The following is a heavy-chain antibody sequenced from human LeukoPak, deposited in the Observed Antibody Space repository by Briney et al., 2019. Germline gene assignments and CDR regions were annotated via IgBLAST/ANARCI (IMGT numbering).Heavy chain of an antibody. CDR1: GFTVSSNY. J-gene: IGHJ4*02. V-gene: IGHV3-53*01. D-gene: IGHD6-13*01. CDR3: ARAGLAAAIDY. Sequence: GASLRLSCAASGFTVSSNYISWVRQAPGKGLEWVSIIYSGVDTYYANSVKGRFTVSRDNSKNTLYLQMNSLRAEDTAVYYCARAGLAAAIDYWGQGTLVTVSS. CDR2: IYSGVDT.